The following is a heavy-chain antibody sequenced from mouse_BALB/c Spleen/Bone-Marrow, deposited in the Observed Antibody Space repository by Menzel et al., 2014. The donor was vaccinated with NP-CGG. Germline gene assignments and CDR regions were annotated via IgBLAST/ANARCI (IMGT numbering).Heavy chain of an antibody. CDR2: IDPSTGRT. CDR1: GYTFTSYW. V-gene: IGHV1S81*02. Sequence: QVQLQQSGAELVKPGASVKLSCKASGYTFTSYWMHWVKQRPGQGLEWIGEIDPSTGRTDYNMKFKSQATLTVDKSSSTAYMHLSSLTSEDSAVYYCARINGYDYWGQGTTLTVSS. CDR3: ARINGYDY. D-gene: IGHD2-2*01. J-gene: IGHJ2*01.